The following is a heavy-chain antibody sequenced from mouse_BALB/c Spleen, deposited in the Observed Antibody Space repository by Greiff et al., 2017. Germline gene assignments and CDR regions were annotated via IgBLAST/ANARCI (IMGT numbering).Heavy chain of an antibody. D-gene: IGHD2-4*01. J-gene: IGHJ4*01. CDR3: TRYDYGLYAMDY. Sequence: QVQLKQSGAELVKPGASVKLSCKASGYTFTSYYMYWVKQRPGQGLEWIGEINPSNGGTNFNEKFKSKATLTVDKSSSTAYMQLSSLTSEDSAVYYCTRYDYGLYAMDYWGQGTSVTVSS. CDR1: GYTFTSYY. V-gene: IGHV1S81*02. CDR2: INPSNGGT.